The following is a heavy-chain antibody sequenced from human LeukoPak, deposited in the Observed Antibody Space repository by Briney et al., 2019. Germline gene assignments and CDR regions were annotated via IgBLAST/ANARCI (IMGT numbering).Heavy chain of an antibody. D-gene: IGHD1-26*01. Sequence: ASVKVSCKVSGYTLTELSLHWVRQAPGKGLEWMGGFDPEDGETIYAQKFQGRVTMTEDKSTDTVYMELSSLRSEDMAVYYCAKGAVGVSPDYWGQGTLVTVSA. CDR2: FDPEDGET. J-gene: IGHJ4*02. CDR1: GYTLTELS. CDR3: AKGAVGVSPDY. V-gene: IGHV1-24*01.